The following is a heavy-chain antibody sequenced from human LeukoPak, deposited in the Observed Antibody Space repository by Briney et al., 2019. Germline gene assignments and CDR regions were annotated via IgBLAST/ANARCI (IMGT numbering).Heavy chain of an antibody. Sequence: GGSLRLSCAASGFTFSSCGMHWVRQAPGKGLEWVAVISYDGSNKYYADSVKGRFTISRDNSKNTLYLQMNSLRAEDTAVYYCAKDHEDILTGYYTPDYWGQGTLVTVSS. J-gene: IGHJ4*02. CDR2: ISYDGSNK. CDR1: GFTFSSCG. D-gene: IGHD3-9*01. CDR3: AKDHEDILTGYYTPDY. V-gene: IGHV3-30*18.